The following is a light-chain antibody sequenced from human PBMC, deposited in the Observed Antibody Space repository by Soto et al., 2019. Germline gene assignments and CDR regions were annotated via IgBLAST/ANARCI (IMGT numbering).Light chain of an antibody. V-gene: IGKV3-11*01. CDR3: QHRSSWPIT. CDR2: DAS. CDR1: QRVSSY. Sequence: EIVLTQSPGTLSLSPGERATLSCRASQRVSSYLVWYQQKPGQAPRLLIYDASTRATGIPARFSGSGSGTHFNLTISSLEPEDSAVYYCQHRSSWPITFGGGTKVEI. J-gene: IGKJ4*01.